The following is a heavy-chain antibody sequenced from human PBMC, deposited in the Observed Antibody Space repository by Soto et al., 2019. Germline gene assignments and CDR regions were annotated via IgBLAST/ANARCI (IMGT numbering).Heavy chain of an antibody. Sequence: EVQLLESGGGLVQPGGSLRVSCAASGFTFSSDGMSWVRQAPGKGLEWVSAISASGGSTYYVDSVKGRFTISRDNSKNTLFLQMNSLRAEDTAVYYCARDRAHNYFDYWGQGTLVTVSS. CDR2: ISASGGST. V-gene: IGHV3-23*01. CDR3: ARDRAHNYFDY. CDR1: GFTFSSDG. J-gene: IGHJ4*02.